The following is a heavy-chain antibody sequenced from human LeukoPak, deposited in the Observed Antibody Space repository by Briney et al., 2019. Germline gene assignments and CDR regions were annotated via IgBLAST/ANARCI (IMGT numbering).Heavy chain of an antibody. J-gene: IGHJ6*03. Sequence: GGSLRLSCAASGLTFSSFAMSWVRQAPGKGLEWVSSISASSIYIYYADSMKGRVTISRDNAKNSLYLQMNSLRAEDTAVYYCARDPTLRSSAYYYYYMDVWGKGTTVTVSS. V-gene: IGHV3-21*06. CDR1: GLTFSSFA. CDR3: ARDPTLRSSAYYYYYMDV. CDR2: ISASSIYI. D-gene: IGHD4-17*01.